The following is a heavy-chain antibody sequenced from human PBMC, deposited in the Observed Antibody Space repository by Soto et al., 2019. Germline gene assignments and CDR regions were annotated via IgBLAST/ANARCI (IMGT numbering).Heavy chain of an antibody. J-gene: IGHJ4*02. CDR2: ISGSGTST. CDR1: GITFSNYV. Sequence: EVQLLESGGGSVQPGGSLRLSCAASGITFSNYVLSWVRQAPGKGLEWVSSISGSGTSTYYADSVKGRFTISRDTSKSTLYLHMSSLRADDTAIYYCAKEAGGGAAMVTSYFDYWGQGTLVTVSS. D-gene: IGHD5-18*01. V-gene: IGHV3-23*01. CDR3: AKEAGGGAAMVTSYFDY.